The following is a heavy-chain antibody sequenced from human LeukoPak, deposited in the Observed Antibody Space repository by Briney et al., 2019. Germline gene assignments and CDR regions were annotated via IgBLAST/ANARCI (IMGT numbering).Heavy chain of an antibody. Sequence: GGSLRLSCAASGFTFSSYEMNWVRQAPGKGLEWVSYISSSGSTIYYADSVKGRFTISRDNAKNSLYLQMNSLRAEDTAVYYCARVRYSGSYYFDYWGQGTLVTVSS. D-gene: IGHD1-26*01. J-gene: IGHJ4*02. CDR2: ISSSGSTI. V-gene: IGHV3-48*03. CDR3: ARVRYSGSYYFDY. CDR1: GFTFSSYE.